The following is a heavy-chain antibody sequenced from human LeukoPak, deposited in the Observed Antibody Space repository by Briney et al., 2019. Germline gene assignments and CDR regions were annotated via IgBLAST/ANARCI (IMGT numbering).Heavy chain of an antibody. D-gene: IGHD6-19*01. Sequence: PSLKVSCKASGYTFTGYYMHWVRQTPGQGLESIGWITPNSGGPNYAQKFQGRVTMTRDTSISTAYMELSRLRSEETAGYNCARGARLRMEWLVNDAFDIWGQGTMVSVSS. J-gene: IGHJ3*02. CDR2: ITPNSGGP. V-gene: IGHV1-2*02. CDR3: ARGARLRMEWLVNDAFDI. CDR1: GYTFTGYY.